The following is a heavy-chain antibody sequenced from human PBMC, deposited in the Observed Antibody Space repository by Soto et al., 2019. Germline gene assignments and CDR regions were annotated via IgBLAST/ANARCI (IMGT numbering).Heavy chain of an antibody. J-gene: IGHJ5*02. CDR3: ARDFNYYDSSGYYFGWFDX. V-gene: IGHV4-59*01. CDR1: GGSISSYY. D-gene: IGHD3-22*01. CDR2: IYYSGST. Sequence: PADTLSLTCTVSGGSISSYYWSWIRQPPGKGLEWILDIYYSGSTNYNPSLKSRVTISVDTSKNQFSLKLSSVTAADTAVYYCARDFNYYDSSGYYFGWFDXWGQVTPVTVSX.